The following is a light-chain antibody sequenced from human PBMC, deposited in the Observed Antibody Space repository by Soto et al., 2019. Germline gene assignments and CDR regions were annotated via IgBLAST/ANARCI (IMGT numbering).Light chain of an antibody. V-gene: IGLV1-44*01. Sequence: QSVLTQPPSASGTPGQRVTISCSGSSSNIGSNSVNWYQQLPGTAPKLLIYSNDRRPSGVPDRFSGSKSGTSASLAISGLQSEDEADYYCAAWDDSLNGYVFGPGTKLTVL. CDR1: SSNIGSNS. J-gene: IGLJ1*01. CDR3: AAWDDSLNGYV. CDR2: SND.